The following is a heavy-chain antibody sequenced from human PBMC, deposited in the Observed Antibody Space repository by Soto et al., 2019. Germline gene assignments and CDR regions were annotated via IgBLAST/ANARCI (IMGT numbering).Heavy chain of an antibody. CDR1: GYTFRMSG. Sequence: QVQLVQSGAEVKKPGASVKVSCESSGYTFRMSGISWVRQAPGQGLEWMGWISGYNGNTNYEQKFQDRVTMTTDTTTNTAYMEVRSLRSDDTAVYYCAREGPRPYYYYGMDVWGQGTTVTVSS. V-gene: IGHV1-18*01. CDR3: AREGPRPYYYYGMDV. J-gene: IGHJ6*02. CDR2: ISGYNGNT.